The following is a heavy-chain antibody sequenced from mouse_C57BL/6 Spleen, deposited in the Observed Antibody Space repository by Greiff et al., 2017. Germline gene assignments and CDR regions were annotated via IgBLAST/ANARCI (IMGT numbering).Heavy chain of an antibody. D-gene: IGHD1-1*01. CDR1: GYTFTSYW. J-gene: IGHJ2*01. CDR3: ALITTVVANYFDY. CDR2: IDPKSGGT. V-gene: IGHV1-72*01. Sequence: QVQLQQPGAELVKPGASVKLSCKASGYTFTSYWMHWVKQRPGRGLEWIGRIDPKSGGTKYNEKFKSKATLTVDKPSSTAYMQLSSLTSEDSAVYYCALITTVVANYFDYWGQGTTLTVSS.